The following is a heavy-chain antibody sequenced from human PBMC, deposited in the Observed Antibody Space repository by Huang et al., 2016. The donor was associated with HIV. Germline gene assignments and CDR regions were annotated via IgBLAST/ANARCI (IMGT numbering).Heavy chain of an antibody. Sequence: VQLIESGGGVVQPGKSLRLSCATSGFMLGNYGMHWFRQAPGKGLKWVGVIRKDGMKKNYADSGRVRFPVGRDNGNNTLFLQMSGLGVDDTAVYYCARGDYYDSSGYHPGYFDYWGQGILVTVSS. CDR3: ARGDYYDSSGYHPGYFDY. J-gene: IGHJ4*02. V-gene: IGHV3-33*04. CDR2: IRKDGMKK. CDR1: GFMLGNYG. D-gene: IGHD3-22*01.